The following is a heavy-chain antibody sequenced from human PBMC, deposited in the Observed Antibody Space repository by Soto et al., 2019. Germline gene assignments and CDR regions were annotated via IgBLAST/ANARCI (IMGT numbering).Heavy chain of an antibody. Sequence: GGSLRLCCTASGFTFGDYAMSWFRQAPGKGLEWVGFIRSKAYGGTTEYAASVKGRFTISRDDSKSIAYLQMNSLKTEDTAVYYCTTNYYDSSGYDHWFEPWGQGPLVTVSS. CDR1: GFTFGDYA. D-gene: IGHD3-22*01. V-gene: IGHV3-49*03. CDR2: IRSKAYGGTT. CDR3: TTNYYDSSGYDHWFEP. J-gene: IGHJ5*02.